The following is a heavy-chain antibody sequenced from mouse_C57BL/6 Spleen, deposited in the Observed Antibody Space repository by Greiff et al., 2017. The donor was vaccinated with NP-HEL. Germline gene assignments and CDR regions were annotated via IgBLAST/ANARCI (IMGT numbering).Heavy chain of an antibody. J-gene: IGHJ2*01. CDR2: FYPGSGSI. Sequence: VQLQQSGAELVKPGASVKLSCKASGYTFTEYTIHWVKQRSGQGLEWIGWFYPGSGSIKYNEKFKDKATLTADKSSSTVYMELSRLTSEDSAVYFWARHEEYYGSSSLYFDDWGQGTTLTVSS. CDR1: GYTFTEYT. CDR3: ARHEEYYGSSSLYFDD. D-gene: IGHD1-1*01. V-gene: IGHV1-62-2*01.